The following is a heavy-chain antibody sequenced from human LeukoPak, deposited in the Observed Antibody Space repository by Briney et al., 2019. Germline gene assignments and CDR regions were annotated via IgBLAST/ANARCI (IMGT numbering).Heavy chain of an antibody. V-gene: IGHV4-59*01. J-gene: IGHJ6*02. D-gene: IGHD2-15*01. Sequence: SETLSLTCTVSGGSISSYYWSWIRQPPGKGLEWIGYIYYSGSTNYNPSLKSRVTISVDTSKNQFSLKLSSVTAADTAVYYCARDGDSEGYYGMDVWGQGTTVTVSS. CDR3: ARDGDSEGYYGMDV. CDR2: IYYSGST. CDR1: GGSISSYY.